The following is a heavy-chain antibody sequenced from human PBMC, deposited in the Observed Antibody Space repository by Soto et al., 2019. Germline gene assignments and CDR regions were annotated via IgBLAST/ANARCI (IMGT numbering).Heavy chain of an antibody. V-gene: IGHV4-59*01. Sequence: LSLTCTVSGGSISSYYWSWIRQPPGKGLEWIGFIYYSGSTKYNPSLKSRVTISVDTSQNQLSLKLSSVTAADTAVYYCARESAGSGKNNWFDPWGQGTLVTVYS. J-gene: IGHJ5*02. D-gene: IGHD3-10*01. CDR2: IYYSGST. CDR3: ARESAGSGKNNWFDP. CDR1: GGSISSYY.